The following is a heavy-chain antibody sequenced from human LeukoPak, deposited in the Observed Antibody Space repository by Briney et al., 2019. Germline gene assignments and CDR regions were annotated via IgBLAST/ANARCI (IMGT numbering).Heavy chain of an antibody. V-gene: IGHV3-73*01. CDR2: IRSKANSYAT. CDR3: TRLTVPGSGSYVFDY. D-gene: IGHD3-10*01. Sequence: GGSLRLSCAASGFTFRNASMSWVRQASGKGLEWVGRIRSKANSYATAYAASVKGRFTISRDDSKNTAYLQMNSLKAEDTAVYYCTRLTVPGSGSYVFDYWGQGTLVTVSS. CDR1: GFTFRNAS. J-gene: IGHJ4*02.